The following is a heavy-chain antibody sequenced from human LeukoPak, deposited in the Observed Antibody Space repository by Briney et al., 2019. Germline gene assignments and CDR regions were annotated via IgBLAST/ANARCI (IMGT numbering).Heavy chain of an antibody. CDR3: ARGGVGDRLRN. V-gene: IGHV4-34*01. CDR1: GGSFSGYY. J-gene: IGHJ4*02. Sequence: SETLSLTCAVYGGSFSGYYWSWIRQPPGKGLEWIGEINHSGSTNYNPSLKGRVTISVDTSKNQFSLKLSSVTAADTAVYYCARGGVGDRLRNWGQGTLVTVSS. D-gene: IGHD2-21*02. CDR2: INHSGST.